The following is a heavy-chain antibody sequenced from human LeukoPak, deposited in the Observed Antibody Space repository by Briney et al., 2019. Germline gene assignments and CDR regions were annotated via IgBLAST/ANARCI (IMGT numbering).Heavy chain of an antibody. V-gene: IGHV3-21*04. CDR2: ISSSSSYI. CDR1: GFTFSSYS. CDR3: TKAPPGKFDP. Sequence: GGSLRLSCAASGFTFSSYSMNWVRQAPGKGLEWVSSISSSSSYIYYADSVKGRFTISRDNAKNSLYLQMNSLRAEDTALYYCTKAPPGKFDPWGQGTLVTVSS. D-gene: IGHD3-10*01. J-gene: IGHJ5*02.